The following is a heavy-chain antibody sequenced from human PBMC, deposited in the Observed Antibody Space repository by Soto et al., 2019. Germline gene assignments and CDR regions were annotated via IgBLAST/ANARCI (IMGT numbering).Heavy chain of an antibody. CDR3: ARQRGRGGDCYSDY. J-gene: IGHJ4*02. CDR2: IYYSGST. CDR1: GDSFSSSSYY. Sequence: KPSETLSLTCTVSGDSFSSSSYYWVWIRHPPGQGLEWIGNIYYSGSTYYNPSLKSRVTISVDTSKNQFSLKLSSVTAADTAVYYCARQRGRGGDCYSDYWGQGTLVTVSS. V-gene: IGHV4-39*01. D-gene: IGHD2-21*02.